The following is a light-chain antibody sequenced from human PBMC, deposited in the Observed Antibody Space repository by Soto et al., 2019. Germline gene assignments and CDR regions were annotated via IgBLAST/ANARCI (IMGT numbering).Light chain of an antibody. CDR1: SCNIGAGYD. CDR3: QSYNSSISSTSVV. V-gene: IGLV1-40*01. CDR2: GNS. J-gene: IGLJ2*01. Sequence: QSVLTQPASVSGSPGQRVTISCTGSSCNIGAGYDVHWYQQHPGTAPKLLIYGNSNRPSGVPDRFSGSKSGTSASLAITGLHAVDEDDDAYQSYNSSISSTSVVFGGGTKLTVL.